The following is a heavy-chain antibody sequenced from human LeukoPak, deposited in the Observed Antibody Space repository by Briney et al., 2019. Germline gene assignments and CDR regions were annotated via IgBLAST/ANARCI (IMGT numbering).Heavy chain of an antibody. D-gene: IGHD2-21*02. V-gene: IGHV1-69*05. J-gene: IGHJ4*02. CDR2: IIPIFGTA. CDR1: GGTFSSYA. CDR3: ARDEVRGEYWGGDCYPY. Sequence: SVKVSCKASGGTFSSYAISWVRQAPGQGLEWMGRIIPIFGTANYAQKFQGRVTITTDESTSTAYMELSSLRSEDTAVYYWARDEVRGEYWGGDCYPYGGRGTLVTASS.